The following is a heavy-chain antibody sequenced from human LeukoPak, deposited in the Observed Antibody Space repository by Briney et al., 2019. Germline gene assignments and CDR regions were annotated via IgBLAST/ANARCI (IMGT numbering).Heavy chain of an antibody. D-gene: IGHD3-22*01. CDR2: ICYDGSNK. CDR3: ARDISDTQYYYDSSGRDAFDI. J-gene: IGHJ3*02. V-gene: IGHV3-33*01. Sequence: VGSLRLSCAASGFTFSSYGMHWVRQAPGKGLEWVAVICYDGSNKYYADSVKGRFTISRDNSKNTLYLQMNSLRAEDTAVYYCARDISDTQYYYDSSGRDAFDIWGQGTMVTVSS. CDR1: GFTFSSYG.